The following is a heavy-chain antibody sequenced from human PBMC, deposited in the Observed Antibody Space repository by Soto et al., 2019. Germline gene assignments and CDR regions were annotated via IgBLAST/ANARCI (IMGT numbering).Heavy chain of an antibody. J-gene: IGHJ3*01. CDR2: IHHSGTT. Sequence: SETLSLTGGVSGVSISSGGYSWNWIRQPPGKGLQWIAYIHHSGTTYYNPSLKSRVTISLDRSKNQISLNLSSVTAADTAVYYCARDDTDDAFDLWGQGTLVTVSS. CDR3: ARDDTDDAFDL. D-gene: IGHD3-9*01. V-gene: IGHV4-30-2*01. CDR1: GVSISSGGYS.